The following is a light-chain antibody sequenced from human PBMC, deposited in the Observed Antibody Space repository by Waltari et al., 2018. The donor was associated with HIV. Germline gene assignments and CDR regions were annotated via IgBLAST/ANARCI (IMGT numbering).Light chain of an antibody. CDR3: GTWDSSLSAVV. V-gene: IGLV1-51*01. CDR2: DNN. J-gene: IGLJ2*01. Sequence: QSVLTQPPSVSAAPGQKVPISSSGSSSNIGTHYVYWYQQLPGTAPKRLSYDNNKRPSGIPDRFAGSKSGTSATLGITGLQTGDEADYYCGTWDSSLSAVVFGGGTKLTVL. CDR1: SSNIGTHY.